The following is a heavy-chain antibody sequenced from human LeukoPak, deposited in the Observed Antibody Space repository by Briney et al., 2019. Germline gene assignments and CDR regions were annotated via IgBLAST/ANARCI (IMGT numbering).Heavy chain of an antibody. V-gene: IGHV4-4*07. J-gene: IGHJ4*02. CDR1: GGSNSSFY. D-gene: IGHD4-17*01. Sequence: SETPSLTRTVSGGSNSSFYWSLIREPARKGLEWVGRIYTSGSTNYNPSLKSRVTMSVDTSKNQFSLKLSSVTAADTAVYYCARGPAIEVTTLIWDYWGQGTLVTVSS. CDR3: ARGPAIEVTTLIWDY. CDR2: IYTSGST.